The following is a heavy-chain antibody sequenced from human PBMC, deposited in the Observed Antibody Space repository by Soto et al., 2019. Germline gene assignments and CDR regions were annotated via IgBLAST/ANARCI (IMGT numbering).Heavy chain of an antibody. CDR3: ARGDYFDSSGPFSDAFDI. D-gene: IGHD3-22*01. Sequence: GGSLRLSCAASGFTFSSYWMSLVRQAPGKGLEWVANIKQDGSQKWYVDSVKGRFTISRDNAKSSLYLQMNSLRAEDTAVYYCARGDYFDSSGPFSDAFDIWGQGTM. J-gene: IGHJ3*02. CDR2: IKQDGSQK. V-gene: IGHV3-7*04. CDR1: GFTFSSYW.